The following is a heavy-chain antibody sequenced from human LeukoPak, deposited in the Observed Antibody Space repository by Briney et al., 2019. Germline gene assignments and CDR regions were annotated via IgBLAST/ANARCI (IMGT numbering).Heavy chain of an antibody. CDR1: GFTFSSYG. J-gene: IGHJ4*02. CDR2: IWFDGTNK. Sequence: GGSLRLSCAASGFTFSSYGMHWVREAPGKGLEWVATIWFDGTNKYSADSVKGRFTISRDNSKNTLFLQMNSLRAEDTAVYYCARGYSYGFNYWGQGTLVTVSS. CDR3: ARGYSYGFNY. V-gene: IGHV3-33*01. D-gene: IGHD5-18*01.